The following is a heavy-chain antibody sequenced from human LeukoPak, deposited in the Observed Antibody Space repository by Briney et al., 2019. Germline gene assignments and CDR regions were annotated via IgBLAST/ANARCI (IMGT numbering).Heavy chain of an antibody. Sequence: QPGGSLRLSCAASGFNFSSYAMSWVRQPPGKGLDWVSNISGGGGGTYYADSVKGRFTISRDNSKNTLHLQMNSLRAEDTAVYYCAKALRGYYLFDYWGPGTLVTVSS. J-gene: IGHJ4*02. CDR2: ISGGGGGT. V-gene: IGHV3-23*01. D-gene: IGHD3-22*01. CDR1: GFNFSSYA. CDR3: AKALRGYYLFDY.